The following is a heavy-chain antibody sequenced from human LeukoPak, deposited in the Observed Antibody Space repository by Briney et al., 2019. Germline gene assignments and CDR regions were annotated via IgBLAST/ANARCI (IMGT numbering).Heavy chain of an antibody. V-gene: IGHV4-59*01. D-gene: IGHD3-10*01. Sequence: SETLSLTCTVSGGSISSYYWSWIRQPPGKGLEWIGYIYYSGSTNYNPSLKSRVTISVDTSKNQFSLKLSSVTAADTVVYYCARDAAMARGIFDYWGQGTLVTVSS. CDR1: GGSISSYY. CDR2: IYYSGST. J-gene: IGHJ4*02. CDR3: ARDAAMARGIFDY.